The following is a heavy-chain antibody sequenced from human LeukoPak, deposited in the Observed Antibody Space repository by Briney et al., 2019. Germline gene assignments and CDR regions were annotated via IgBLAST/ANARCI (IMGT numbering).Heavy chain of an antibody. Sequence: GGSLRLSCAASGFTFSSYSMNWVRQAPGKGLEWVSYISSSSSTIYYADSVKGRFTISRDNAKNSLYLQMNSLRAEDTAVYYCARGPVVRAYYYGSGSYPQRYYFDYWGQGTLVTVSS. CDR2: ISSSSSTI. V-gene: IGHV3-48*01. CDR1: GFTFSSYS. CDR3: ARGPVVRAYYYGSGSYPQRYYFDY. D-gene: IGHD3-10*01. J-gene: IGHJ4*02.